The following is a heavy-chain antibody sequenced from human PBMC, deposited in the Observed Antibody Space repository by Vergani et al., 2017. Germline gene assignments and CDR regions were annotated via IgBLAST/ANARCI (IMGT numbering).Heavy chain of an antibody. CDR3: ARLSSSWYDYGMDV. CDR1: GFTFSSYW. V-gene: IGHV3-74*01. CDR2: INGDGSST. D-gene: IGHD6-13*01. J-gene: IGHJ6*02. Sequence: EVQLVESGGGLVQPGGSLRLSCAASGFTFSSYWMHWVRQAPGKGLVWVSRINGDGSSTSYADSVKGRFTISRDNAKNTLYLQMNSLRAEDTAVYYCARLSSSWYDYGMDVWGQGTTVTVSS.